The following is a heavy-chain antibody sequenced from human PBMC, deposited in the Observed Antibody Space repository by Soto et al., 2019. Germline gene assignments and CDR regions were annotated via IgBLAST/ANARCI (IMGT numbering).Heavy chain of an antibody. CDR2: IIPISDTT. J-gene: IGHJ6*04. V-gene: IGHV1-69*01. Sequence: QVQLVQSGAEVKKPGSSVKVSCKASGGTFSSYDISWVRQAPGQGLEWMGGIIPISDTTNYAQKFQGRVTITVDEYTSTAYLELRSLRSEDTAVYYCPRSQGSSTSLEIYYYYYYGMDVWGKGTTVTVSS. CDR1: GGTFSSYD. CDR3: PRSQGSSTSLEIYYYYYYGMDV. D-gene: IGHD2-2*01.